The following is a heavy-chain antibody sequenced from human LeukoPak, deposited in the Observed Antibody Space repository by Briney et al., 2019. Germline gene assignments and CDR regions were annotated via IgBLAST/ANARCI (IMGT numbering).Heavy chain of an antibody. D-gene: IGHD3-10*01. CDR3: AKWFACAENRCYGLDS. CDR1: GFGFSRYA. V-gene: IGHV3-23*01. J-gene: IGHJ4*02. Sequence: GGALRLSCAASGFGFSRYAMTWVRQAPGKGLEWVSLITESGHSTYYTKSVKGRFTISRDNSKNTLYLQMNSLGVEDTALYFCAKWFACAENRCYGLDSWAQGILVIVSS. CDR2: ITESGHST.